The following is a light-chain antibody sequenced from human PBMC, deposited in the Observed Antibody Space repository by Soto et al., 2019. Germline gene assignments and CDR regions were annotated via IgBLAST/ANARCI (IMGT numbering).Light chain of an antibody. CDR2: WAS. CDR1: QSVLYSSKNKNY. CDR3: QQYYSTPLLT. J-gene: IGKJ4*01. V-gene: IGKV4-1*01. Sequence: DIVLTQSPDSLSVSLGERATINCKSSQSVLYSSKNKNYLAWYQQKPGQPPKLLIYWASTRESGVPDRFSGSESGTDFTLTISSLQAEDVAVYYCQQYYSTPLLTFGGGTKVEIK.